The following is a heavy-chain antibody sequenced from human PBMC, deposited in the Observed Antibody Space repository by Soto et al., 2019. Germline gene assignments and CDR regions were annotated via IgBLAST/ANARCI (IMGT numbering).Heavy chain of an antibody. Sequence: QLQLQESGPGLVKPSETLSLSCTVSGGSITSSSYWGWIRQPPGKGLEWIGSIYSTGNTYYNPSLKGRVTISADTSKNQFSLNLSSVTAADTAVYYCRSSSRYSTDVWGQGTTFYVSS. CDR2: IYSTGNT. J-gene: IGHJ6*02. CDR3: RSSSRYSTDV. CDR1: GGSITSSSY. V-gene: IGHV4-39*01. D-gene: IGHD6-13*01.